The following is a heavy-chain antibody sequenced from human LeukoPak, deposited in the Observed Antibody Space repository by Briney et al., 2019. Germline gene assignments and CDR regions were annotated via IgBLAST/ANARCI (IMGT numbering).Heavy chain of an antibody. Sequence: SETLSLTCTVSGDSITDDYYTWIRQPAGKGLEWIGRIHSGGTTNYNPSLMSRVTLSIDKSKKYISLILTSVTAADTAVYYCARGLYGSGWYGPMSYWGQGTLVTVSS. CDR1: GDSITDDY. V-gene: IGHV4-4*07. D-gene: IGHD6-19*01. CDR2: IHSGGTT. CDR3: ARGLYGSGWYGPMSY. J-gene: IGHJ4*02.